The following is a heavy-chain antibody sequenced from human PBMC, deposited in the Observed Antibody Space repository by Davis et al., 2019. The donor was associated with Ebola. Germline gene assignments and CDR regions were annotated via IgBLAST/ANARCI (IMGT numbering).Heavy chain of an antibody. CDR2: IYHSGST. D-gene: IGHD3-10*01. V-gene: IGHV4-4*02. J-gene: IGHJ5*02. CDR1: GGSISSSNW. Sequence: MPSETLSLTCAVSGGSISSSNWWSWVRQPPGKGLEWIGEIYHSGSTNYNPSLKSRVTISVDTSKNQFSLKLSSVTAAATAVYYCARLAYGSGWGNWFDPWGQGTLVTVSS. CDR3: ARLAYGSGWGNWFDP.